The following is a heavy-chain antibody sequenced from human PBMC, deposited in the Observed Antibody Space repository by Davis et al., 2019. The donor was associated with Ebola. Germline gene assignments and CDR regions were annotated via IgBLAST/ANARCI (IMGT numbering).Heavy chain of an antibody. CDR2: IWYRGET. J-gene: IGHJ6*02. V-gene: IGHV4-39*07. CDR3: AREGNYYYNAMDV. CDR1: GDSISGRDYC. Sequence: PSETLSLTCSVSGDSISGRDYCWAWLRQSPGKGLEWIASIWYRGETYYNPSLKSRVTISRDTSNNQFSLTLTSVTAADTAVYYCAREGNYYYNAMDVWGQGTTITVSS.